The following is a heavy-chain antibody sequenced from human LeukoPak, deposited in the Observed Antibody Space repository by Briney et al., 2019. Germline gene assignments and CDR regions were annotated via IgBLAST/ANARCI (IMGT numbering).Heavy chain of an antibody. CDR3: ARYFYDSSGSSSDAFDI. J-gene: IGHJ3*02. D-gene: IGHD3-22*01. V-gene: IGHV1-2*02. CDR2: INPNSGGT. Sequence: ASVKVSCKASGYTFTGYYMHWVRQAPGQGLEWMGWINPNSGGTNYAQKFQGRVTMTRDTSISTAYMELSRLRSDDSAVYYCARYFYDSSGSSSDAFDIWGQGTMVTVSS. CDR1: GYTFTGYY.